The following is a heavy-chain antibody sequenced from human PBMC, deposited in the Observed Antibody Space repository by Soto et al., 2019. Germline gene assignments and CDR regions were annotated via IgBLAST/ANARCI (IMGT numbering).Heavy chain of an antibody. J-gene: IGHJ4*02. V-gene: IGHV3-48*01. CDR3: ARERYFDWIPLDY. Sequence: EVQLVESGGGLVQPGGSLRLCCAASGFTFSSYSMNWVRQAPGKGLEWVSYISSSSSTIYYADSVKGRFTISRDNAKNSLYLQMNSGRAEDTAVYYCARERYFDWIPLDYWGQGTLVTVSS. D-gene: IGHD3-9*01. CDR1: GFTFSSYS. CDR2: ISSSSSTI.